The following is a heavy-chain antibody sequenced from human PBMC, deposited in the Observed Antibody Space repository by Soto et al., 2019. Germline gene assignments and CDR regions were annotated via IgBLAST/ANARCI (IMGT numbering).Heavy chain of an antibody. D-gene: IGHD2-2*01. CDR2: INSDGSST. Sequence: TGGSLRLSCAASGFTFSSYWMHWVRQAPGKGLVWVSRINSDGSSTSYADSVKGRFTISRDNAKNTLYLQMNSLRAEDTAVYYCARDNIGYCSSTSCPTAYYYGMDVWGQGTTVTVSS. J-gene: IGHJ6*02. V-gene: IGHV3-74*01. CDR1: GFTFSSYW. CDR3: ARDNIGYCSSTSCPTAYYYGMDV.